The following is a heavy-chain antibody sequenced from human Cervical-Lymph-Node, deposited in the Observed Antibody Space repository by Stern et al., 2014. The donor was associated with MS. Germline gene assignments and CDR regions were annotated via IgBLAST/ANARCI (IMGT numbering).Heavy chain of an antibody. CDR2: ISFDGTTT. D-gene: IGHD3-22*01. CDR3: IRDRGGSYYQGTDY. J-gene: IGHJ4*02. V-gene: IGHV3-74*01. Sequence: VQLVESGGDLVQPGGSLRLSCVASGFTFSTYWMHWVRQVPGEGLAWVSRISFDGTTTNYADSVNGRFTISRDNAKNPLYLQMNSLRAEDTAVYYCIRDRGGSYYQGTDYWGQGTLVSVSS. CDR1: GFTFSTYW.